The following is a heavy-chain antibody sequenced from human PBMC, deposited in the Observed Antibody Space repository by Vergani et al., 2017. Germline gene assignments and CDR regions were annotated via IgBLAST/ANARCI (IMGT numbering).Heavy chain of an antibody. Sequence: QVQLVQSGAEVKKPGASVKVSCKASGYTFTDYFMHWVRQAPGQGLEWMGWINPNSCGTNYAQKFQGRVTMTSDTSISTAYMELSNLRSDDTAVYYCARVVTSSNRDYFDYWGQGTLVTVSS. CDR2: INPNSCGT. D-gene: IGHD2-2*01. J-gene: IGHJ4*02. CDR3: ARVVTSSNRDYFDY. CDR1: GYTFTDYF. V-gene: IGHV1-2*02.